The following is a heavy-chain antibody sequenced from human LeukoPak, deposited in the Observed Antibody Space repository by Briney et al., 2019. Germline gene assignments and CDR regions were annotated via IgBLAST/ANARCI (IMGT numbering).Heavy chain of an antibody. V-gene: IGHV3-7*01. Sequence: PGGSLRLSCAASGFTFTNNWMSWVRQAPGKGLEWVANIKSDGSEKYYVDSVEGRFTISRDNARNTLSLQMDSLRDEDTAVYYCVRALGSPTADHWGQGTLVTVSS. CDR1: GFTFTNNW. CDR2: IKSDGSEK. J-gene: IGHJ4*02. CDR3: VRALGSPTADH. D-gene: IGHD3-16*01.